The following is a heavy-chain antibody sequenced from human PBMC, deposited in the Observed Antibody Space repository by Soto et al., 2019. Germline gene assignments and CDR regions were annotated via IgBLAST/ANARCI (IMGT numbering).Heavy chain of an antibody. D-gene: IGHD4-17*01. CDR1: GFTFSSYA. V-gene: IGHV3-30-3*01. J-gene: IGHJ4*02. CDR3: ARDYGPDQGLDY. CDR2: ISYDGSNK. Sequence: QVQLVESGGGVVQPGRSLRLSCAASGFTFSSYAMHWVRQAPGKGLEWVAVISYDGSNKYYADSVKGRFTISRDNSKNTLYLQMNSLRAEDTAVYYCARDYGPDQGLDYWGQGTLVTVSS.